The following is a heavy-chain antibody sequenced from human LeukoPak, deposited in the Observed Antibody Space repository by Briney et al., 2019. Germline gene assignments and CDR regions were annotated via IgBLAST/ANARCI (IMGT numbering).Heavy chain of an antibody. Sequence: GGSLRLSCAASGFTFSSYSMNWVRQAPGKGLEWVSSISTSSSYIYYADSVKGRFTISRDNSKNTLYLQMNSLRAEDTAVYYCARGYYYDSSVGYWGQGTLVTVSS. CDR2: ISTSSSYI. D-gene: IGHD3-22*01. CDR1: GFTFSSYS. V-gene: IGHV3-21*01. J-gene: IGHJ4*02. CDR3: ARGYYYDSSVGY.